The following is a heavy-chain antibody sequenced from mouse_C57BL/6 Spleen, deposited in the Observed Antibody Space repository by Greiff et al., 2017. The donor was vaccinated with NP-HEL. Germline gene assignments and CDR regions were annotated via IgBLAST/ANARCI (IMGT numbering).Heavy chain of an antibody. V-gene: IGHV1-52*01. CDR1: GYTFTSYW. Sequence: QVQLQQPGAELVRPGSSVKLSCKASGYTFTSYWMHWVKQRPIQGLEWIGNIDPSDSDTHYNQKFKDKATLTVDKSSSTAYMQLSSLTSEDSAVYYCARDYYGSSYFDYWGKGTTLTVS. CDR3: ARDYYGSSYFDY. D-gene: IGHD1-1*01. J-gene: IGHJ2*01. CDR2: IDPSDSDT.